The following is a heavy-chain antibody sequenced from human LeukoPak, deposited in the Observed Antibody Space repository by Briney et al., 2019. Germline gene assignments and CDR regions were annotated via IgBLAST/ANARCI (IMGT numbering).Heavy chain of an antibody. CDR3: ARDLLPIDY. CDR2: IYYSGST. D-gene: IGHD3-22*01. CDR1: GYSIGSSYY. J-gene: IGHJ4*02. Sequence: SETLSLTCTVSGYSIGSSYYWSWIRQPPGKGLEWIGYIYYSGSTNYNPSLKSRVTISVDTSKNQFSLKLSSVTAADTAVYYCARDLLPIDYWGQGTLVTVSS. V-gene: IGHV4-59*01.